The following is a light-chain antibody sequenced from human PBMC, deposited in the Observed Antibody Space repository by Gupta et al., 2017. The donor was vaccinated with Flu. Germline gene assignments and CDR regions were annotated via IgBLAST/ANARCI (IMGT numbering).Light chain of an antibody. J-gene: IGLJ1*01. CDR1: NIASKT. CDR2: DDS. Sequence: SYVLTPSISVSVAPGQTASITCGGNNIASKTVHWYQHKPGQAPVLVIYDDSDRPSGIPERFSGSNSGNTATLTISRVEAGDEADYYCQVWDGGSDLYVFGAGTKVTVL. CDR3: QVWDGGSDLYV. V-gene: IGLV3-21*02.